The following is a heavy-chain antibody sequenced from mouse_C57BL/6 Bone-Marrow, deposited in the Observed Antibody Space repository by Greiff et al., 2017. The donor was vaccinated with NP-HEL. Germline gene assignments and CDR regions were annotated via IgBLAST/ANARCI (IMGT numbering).Heavy chain of an antibody. D-gene: IGHD1-1*01. Sequence: QVQLQQPGAELVKPGASVKVSCKASGYTFTSYWMHWVKQRPGQGLEWIGRIHPSDSDTNYNQKFKGKATLTVDKSSSTAYMQLSSLTSEDSAVYYCAPLYYCSSCWYFDVWGTGTTVTVSS. CDR3: APLYYCSSCWYFDV. V-gene: IGHV1-74*01. CDR1: GYTFTSYW. J-gene: IGHJ1*03. CDR2: IHPSDSDT.